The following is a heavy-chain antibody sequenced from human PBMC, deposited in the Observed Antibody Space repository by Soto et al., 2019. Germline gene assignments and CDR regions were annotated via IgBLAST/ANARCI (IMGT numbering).Heavy chain of an antibody. CDR2: ISVSGSTT. D-gene: IGHD3-10*01. CDR3: ALGALTKIRGGFYHFDY. Sequence: GGSLRLSCAASGFTFSSYAMSWVRQAPGKGLEWVSAISVSGSTTYYPDSVKGRFTISRDNSENTLYLQMNSLRAEDTAVYYCALGALTKIRGGFYHFDYWGQGTLVTVSS. CDR1: GFTFSSYA. V-gene: IGHV3-23*01. J-gene: IGHJ4*02.